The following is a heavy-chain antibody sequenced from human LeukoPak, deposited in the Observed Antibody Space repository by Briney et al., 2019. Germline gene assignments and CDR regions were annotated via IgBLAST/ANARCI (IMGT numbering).Heavy chain of an antibody. CDR2: INPNSGGT. V-gene: IGHV1-2*02. J-gene: IGHJ4*02. CDR3: ARVPYYYDSSGYDFDY. Sequence: ASVKVSCKASGYTYTGYYMHWVRQAPGQGLEWMGWINPNSGGTNYAQKFQGRVTMTRDTSISTAYMELSRLRSDDTAVYYCARVPYYYDSSGYDFDYWGQGTLVTVSS. CDR1: GYTYTGYY. D-gene: IGHD3-22*01.